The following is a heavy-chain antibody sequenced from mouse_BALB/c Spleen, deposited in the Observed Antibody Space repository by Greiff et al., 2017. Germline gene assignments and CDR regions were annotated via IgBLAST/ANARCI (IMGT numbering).Heavy chain of an antibody. J-gene: IGHJ4*01. CDR3: ARHDGYYFYAMDY. CDR2: IWSDGST. D-gene: IGHD2-3*01. CDR1: GFSLTSYG. V-gene: IGHV2-6-2*01. Sequence: QVQLKESGPDLVAPSQSLSITCTVSGFSLTSYGVHWVRQPPGKGLEWLVVIWSDGSTTYNSALKSRLSISKDNSKSQVFLKMNSLQTDDTAMYYCARHDGYYFYAMDYWGQGTSVTVSS.